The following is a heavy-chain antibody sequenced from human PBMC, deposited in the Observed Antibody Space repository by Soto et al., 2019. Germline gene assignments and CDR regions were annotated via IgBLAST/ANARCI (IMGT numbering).Heavy chain of an antibody. V-gene: IGHV6-1*01. CDR1: GDSVSSTSTA. Sequence: QALSLTCAISGDSVSSTSTACSWIRQSPSRGLEWLGRTYYRSKWYSDYAVSVKSRITINPDTSKNQFSLKLSSVTAADTAVYYCATLGVFDYWGQGTLVTVSS. J-gene: IGHJ4*02. CDR2: TYYRSKWYS. CDR3: ATLGVFDY. D-gene: IGHD2-8*01.